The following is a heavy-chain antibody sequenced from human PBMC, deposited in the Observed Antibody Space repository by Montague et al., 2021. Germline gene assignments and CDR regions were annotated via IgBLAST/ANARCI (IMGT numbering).Heavy chain of an antibody. Sequence: SLRLSCAASGFTFSSYAMSWVRQAPGKGLEWVSAISGSGGSTYYADPVKGRFTISRDNSKNTLYLQMNSLRAEDTAVYYCARYEVASSRSSIDYWGRGTLVTVSS. CDR1: GFTFSSYA. D-gene: IGHD6-6*01. V-gene: IGHV3-23*01. CDR2: ISGSGGST. J-gene: IGHJ4*02. CDR3: ARYEVASSRSSIDY.